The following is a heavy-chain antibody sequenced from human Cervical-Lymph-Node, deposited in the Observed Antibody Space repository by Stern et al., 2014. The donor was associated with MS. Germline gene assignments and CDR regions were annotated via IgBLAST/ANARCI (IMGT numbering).Heavy chain of an antibody. CDR3: ARLGHHVVAGTPTNHGYDF. CDR2: IFPDDSDT. CDR1: GYTFAAYW. J-gene: IGHJ3*01. Sequence: EVQLVESGAEVKKPGESLKISCETSGYTFAAYWIGWVRQMPGKGLEWLGIIFPDDSDTRYSPSFQGQVSIAADKSVSTAYLQWNILKVSDTAVYYCARLGHHVVAGTPTNHGYDFWGQGTVVTVSS. D-gene: IGHD2-21*01. V-gene: IGHV5-51*01.